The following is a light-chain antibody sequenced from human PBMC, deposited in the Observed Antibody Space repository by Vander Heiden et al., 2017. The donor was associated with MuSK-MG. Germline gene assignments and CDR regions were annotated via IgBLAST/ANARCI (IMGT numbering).Light chain of an antibody. CDR1: SSNIGSNS. CDR3: AAWDDSLSAHV. Sequence: QSVLTPPPPASGPPGQRVTISCSGSSSNIGSNSVYWYQQLPGTAPKLLFYTNNQRPSGVPGRFSGSKSGTSASLAISGLRSEDEADYYCAAWDDSLSAHVFGPGTRVTVI. CDR2: TNN. J-gene: IGLJ1*01. V-gene: IGLV1-47*01.